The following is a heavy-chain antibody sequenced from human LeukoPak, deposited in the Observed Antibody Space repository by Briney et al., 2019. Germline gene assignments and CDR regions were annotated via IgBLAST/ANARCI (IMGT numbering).Heavy chain of an antibody. Sequence: PGGSLRLSCAASGLTFSNYWMDWVRQPPGKGLEWIGEINHSGSTNYNPSLKSRVTISVDTSKNQFSLKLSSVTAADTAVYYCARGSSRPDYWGQGTLVTVSS. CDR2: INHSGST. CDR3: ARGSSRPDY. V-gene: IGHV4-34*01. J-gene: IGHJ4*02. CDR1: GLTFSNYW.